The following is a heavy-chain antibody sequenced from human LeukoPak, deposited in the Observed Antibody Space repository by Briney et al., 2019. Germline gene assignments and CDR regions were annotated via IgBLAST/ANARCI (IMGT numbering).Heavy chain of an antibody. J-gene: IGHJ6*04. CDR3: ATVTFKSGGKLDYNYYGMES. V-gene: IGHV4-34*01. D-gene: IGHD2-15*01. CDR2: INHSGST. CDR1: GGSFSGYY. Sequence: SETLSLTCAVYGGSFSGYYWSWIRQPPGKGLEWIGEINHSGSTNYNPSLKSRVTISVDTSKNQFSLKLSSVTAADTAVYYCATVTFKSGGKLDYNYYGMESGGKGPTVTVS.